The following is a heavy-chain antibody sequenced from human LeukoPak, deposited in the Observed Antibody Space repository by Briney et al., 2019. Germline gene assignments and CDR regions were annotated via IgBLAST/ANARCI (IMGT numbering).Heavy chain of an antibody. J-gene: IGHJ4*02. D-gene: IGHD2-2*01. CDR1: GDSVSSISAA. Sequence: SQTLSLTCAISGDSVSSISAAWNWIRQSPSRGLEWLGKTYYRSKWYNDYAVSVKSRITINPDTSKNQFSLQLNSVTPEDTAVYYCARGPRDIVVVPAAISFDYWGQGTLVTVSS. CDR2: TYYRSKWYN. CDR3: ARGPRDIVVVPAAISFDY. V-gene: IGHV6-1*01.